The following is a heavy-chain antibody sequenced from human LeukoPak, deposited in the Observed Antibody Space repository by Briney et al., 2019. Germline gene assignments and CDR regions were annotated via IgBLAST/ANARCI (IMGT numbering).Heavy chain of an antibody. J-gene: IGHJ4*02. V-gene: IGHV4-59*01. CDR1: GGSISSYY. Sequence: SETLSLTCTVSGGSISSYYWSWIRQPPGKGLEWIGYIYYAGSTNYNPSLKSRVTISVDTSKNQFSLKLSSVTAADTAVYYCARQQLSQLYYFDNWGQGTLVTVSS. CDR2: IYYAGST. CDR3: ARQQLSQLYYFDN. D-gene: IGHD6-13*01.